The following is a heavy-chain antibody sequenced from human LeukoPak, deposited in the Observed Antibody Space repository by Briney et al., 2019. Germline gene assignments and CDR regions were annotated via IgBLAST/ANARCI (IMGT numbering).Heavy chain of an antibody. J-gene: IGHJ2*01. D-gene: IGHD3-3*01. V-gene: IGHV3-66*01. CDR1: GFSISNIY. CDR2: TYSSGGT. Sequence: GGSLRLSFEVSGFSISNIYISWLRPAPGKGLECVSVTYSSGGTYYADSVKGRFTISRDNSKNTLYLQMNSLRAEDTAVYYCAKGDITTGGFFGLWGRGTLVTVSS. CDR3: AKGDITTGGFFGL.